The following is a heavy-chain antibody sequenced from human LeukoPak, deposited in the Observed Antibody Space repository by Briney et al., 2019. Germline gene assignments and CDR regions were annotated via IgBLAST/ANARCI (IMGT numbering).Heavy chain of an antibody. CDR3: AKDGGSLGEVRN. V-gene: IGHV3-23*01. CDR2: ISGGGGST. Sequence: GGSLRLSCTASGFTFSNYGMNWVRQVPGKGLEWVSVISGGGGSTYYADSVMGRFTISRDNSKDTLYLQMNSLRAEDTAVYYCAKDGGSLGEVRNWGQGTLVTVSS. CDR1: GFTFSNYG. J-gene: IGHJ4*02. D-gene: IGHD3-16*01.